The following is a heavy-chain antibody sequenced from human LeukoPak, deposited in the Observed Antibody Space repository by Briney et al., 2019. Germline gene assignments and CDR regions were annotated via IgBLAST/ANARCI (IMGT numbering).Heavy chain of an antibody. Sequence: GASVKVSCKASGGTFSSYAISWVRQAPGQGLEWMGGIIPIFGTANYARKFQGRVTITTDESTSTAYMELSSLRSEDTAVYYCARGRGQWLPPGYMDVWGKGTTVTVSS. CDR3: ARGRGQWLPPGYMDV. J-gene: IGHJ6*03. V-gene: IGHV1-69*05. D-gene: IGHD5-12*01. CDR2: IIPIFGTA. CDR1: GGTFSSYA.